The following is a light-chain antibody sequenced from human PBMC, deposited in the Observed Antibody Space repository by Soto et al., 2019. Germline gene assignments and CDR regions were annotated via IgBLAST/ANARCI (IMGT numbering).Light chain of an antibody. CDR1: QSISNW. CDR2: TAA. J-gene: IGKJ1*01. V-gene: IGKV1-5*03. Sequence: DIQMTQSPSTLSASVGDRVTITCRATQSISNWLAWYQQIPGKAPTLLIYTAASLEGGVPSRFSGSGSGTEFTLTISSLQPDYFATYYCQQYNTYSRTFGQGTKVEIK. CDR3: QQYNTYSRT.